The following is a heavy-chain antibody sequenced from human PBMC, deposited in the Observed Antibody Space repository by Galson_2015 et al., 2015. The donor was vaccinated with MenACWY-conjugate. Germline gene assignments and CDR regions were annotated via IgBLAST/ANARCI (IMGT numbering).Heavy chain of an antibody. J-gene: IGHJ6*02. CDR2: IWYDGSNR. V-gene: IGHV3-33*01. CDR3: ARHSLMTTVTRGGWDV. Sequence: SLRLSCAASGFTFSNYGMHWVRQAPGKGLEWVAVIWYDGSNRYYVDSVKGRFTISRDNSKNIVYLQMNSLRAEDTAVYYCARHSLMTTVTRGGWDVCGQGTTVTVSS. D-gene: IGHD4-11*01. CDR1: GFTFSNYG.